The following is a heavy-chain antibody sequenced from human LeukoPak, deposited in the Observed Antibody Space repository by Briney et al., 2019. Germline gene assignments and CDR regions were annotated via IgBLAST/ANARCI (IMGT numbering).Heavy chain of an antibody. CDR3: AREPPIAAAGTVWFDY. Sequence: ASVKVSCEASGYTFTSYDINWVRQATGQGLEWMGWMNPNSGNTGYAQKFQGRVTMTRNTSISTAYMELSSLRSEDTAVYYCAREPPIAAAGTVWFDYWGQGTLVTVSS. D-gene: IGHD6-13*01. V-gene: IGHV1-8*01. J-gene: IGHJ4*02. CDR1: GYTFTSYD. CDR2: MNPNSGNT.